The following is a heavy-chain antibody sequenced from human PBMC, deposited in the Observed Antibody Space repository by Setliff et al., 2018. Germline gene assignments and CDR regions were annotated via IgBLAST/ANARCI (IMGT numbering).Heavy chain of an antibody. J-gene: IGHJ4*02. CDR1: GASISSGTYY. Sequence: SETLSLTCTVSGASISSGTYYWAWIRQPPGKGLEWIGRIHYRGTTYSNASLASRLTISADTAKNQFSPKLTSVTAADTAVYYCARTGTYRYFDYWGQGTQVTVSS. CDR2: IHYRGTT. CDR3: ARTGTYRYFDY. D-gene: IGHD1-1*01. V-gene: IGHV4-39*01.